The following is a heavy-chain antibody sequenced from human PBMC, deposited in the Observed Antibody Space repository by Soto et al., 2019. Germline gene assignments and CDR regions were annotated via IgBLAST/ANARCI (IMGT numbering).Heavy chain of an antibody. D-gene: IGHD3-16*01. J-gene: IGHJ6*02. V-gene: IGHV3-7*01. CDR1: GFTLSNYW. Sequence: GSLRLSCAASGFTLSNYWMTWVHQAPGKGLEWVANIKQDGSEKYYVDSVKGQFTISRDKAKNSLYLQMNSLRVEDTAVYYCARVTGEPKDYGMDVWGQGTTVTVSS. CDR3: ARVTGEPKDYGMDV. CDR2: IKQDGSEK.